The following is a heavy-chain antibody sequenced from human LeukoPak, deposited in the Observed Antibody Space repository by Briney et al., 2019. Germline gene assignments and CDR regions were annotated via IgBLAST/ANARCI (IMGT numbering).Heavy chain of an antibody. CDR3: ADSYDSSGYSLSY. J-gene: IGHJ4*02. V-gene: IGHV3-30*03. CDR1: GFTFSSYC. Sequence: PGGSLRLSCAASGFTFSSYCMHWVRQAPGKGLEWVAVISYDGSNKYYADSVKGRFTISRDNSKNTLYLQMNSLRAEDTAVYYCADSYDSSGYSLSYWGQGTLVTVSS. D-gene: IGHD3-22*01. CDR2: ISYDGSNK.